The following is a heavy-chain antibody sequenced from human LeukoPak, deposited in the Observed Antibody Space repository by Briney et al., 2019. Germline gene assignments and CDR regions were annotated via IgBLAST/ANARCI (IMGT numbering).Heavy chain of an antibody. CDR2: MNADSGNT. Sequence: GASVKVSCKASGYTFTSYDIKWVRQATGQGLEWMGWMNADSGNTGYAQKFQGRVTMTRNTSISTAYMELSSLRSDDTAVYYCARGVATDYWGQGTQVTVSS. J-gene: IGHJ4*02. CDR1: GYTFTSYD. V-gene: IGHV1-8*01. CDR3: ARGVATDY.